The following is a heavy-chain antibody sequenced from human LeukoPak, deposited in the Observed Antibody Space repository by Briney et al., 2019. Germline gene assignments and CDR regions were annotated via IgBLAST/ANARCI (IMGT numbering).Heavy chain of an antibody. V-gene: IGHV1-2*06. CDR3: ARASGWSSYYYYYMDV. CDR1: GYTFTGYY. D-gene: IGHD6-19*01. Sequence: ASVKVSCKASGYTFTGYYMHWVRQAPGQALDRMGRINPNSGGTNYAQKFQGRDTMTRDTSISTAYMELSRLRSDDTAVYYCARASGWSSYYYYYMDVWGKGTTVTVSS. CDR2: INPNSGGT. J-gene: IGHJ6*03.